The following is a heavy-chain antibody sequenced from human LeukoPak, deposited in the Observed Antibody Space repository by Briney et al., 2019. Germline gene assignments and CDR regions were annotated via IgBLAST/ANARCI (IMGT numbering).Heavy chain of an antibody. CDR3: ARRPLLESGVGAFDM. CDR1: GYSFTDYW. V-gene: IGHV5-51*01. Sequence: GESLQISCKGSGYSFTDYWIGWVRQMPGKGLEWMGTVYPADSDTTYSPSFEGRVTISVDKYIKTAYLQWNSLKASDTAMYFCARRPLLESGVGAFDMWGQGTRLTVSP. D-gene: IGHD2-8*01. CDR2: VYPADSDT. J-gene: IGHJ3*02.